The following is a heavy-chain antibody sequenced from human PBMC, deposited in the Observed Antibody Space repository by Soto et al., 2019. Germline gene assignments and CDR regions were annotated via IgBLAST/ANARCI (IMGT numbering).Heavy chain of an antibody. V-gene: IGHV1-69*13. D-gene: IGHD6-6*01. J-gene: IGHJ5*02. CDR2: IIPIFGTA. CDR3: ARVPTEYSRTNWFAP. Sequence: SVKVSCKASGGTFSSYAISWVRQASGQGLEWMGGIIPIFGTANYAQKFQGRVTITADESTSTAYMELSSLRSEDTAVYYCARVPTEYSRTNWFAPWGQGTLVTVSS. CDR1: GGTFSSYA.